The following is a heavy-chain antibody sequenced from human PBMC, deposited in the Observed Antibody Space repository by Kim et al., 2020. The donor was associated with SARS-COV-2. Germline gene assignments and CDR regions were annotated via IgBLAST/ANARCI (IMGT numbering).Heavy chain of an antibody. CDR1: GGSISSGGYS. J-gene: IGHJ6*02. Sequence: SETLSLTCAVSGGSISSGGYSWSWIRQPPGKGLEWIGYIYYSGSTYYNPSLKSRVTISVDRSKNQFSLKLSSVTAADMAVYYCARGPGSGSPYGMDVWG. V-gene: IGHV4-30-2*01. CDR2: IYYSGST. D-gene: IGHD3-10*01. CDR3: ARGPGSGSPYGMDV.